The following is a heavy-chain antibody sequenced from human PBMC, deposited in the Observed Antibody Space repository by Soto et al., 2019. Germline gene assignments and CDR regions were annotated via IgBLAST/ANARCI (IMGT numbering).Heavy chain of an antibody. J-gene: IGHJ4*02. Sequence: GGSLRLSCAASGFTVTNTWMSWVRQAPGKGLEWVGRIKSKTDGGTTDYAAAVKGRFTISRDDSRNTLYLQMNSLKTEDTAVYYCTTDGGTVPQWLYFDYWGRGTLVTVSS. CDR1: GFTVTNTW. CDR3: TTDGGTVPQWLYFDY. CDR2: IKSKTDGGTT. D-gene: IGHD6-19*01. V-gene: IGHV3-15*01.